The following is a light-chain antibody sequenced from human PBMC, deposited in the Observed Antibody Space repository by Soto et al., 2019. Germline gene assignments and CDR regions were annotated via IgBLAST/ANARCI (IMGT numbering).Light chain of an antibody. Sequence: DIQMTQSPSTRSASAGERVTITCRASQTISSWLAWYQQKPGKAPKLLIYKASTLKSGVPSRFSGSGSGTKFTLTIASLQPDDFATYYCQQYETFSGTFGPGTKVDIK. CDR3: QQYETFSGT. CDR2: KAS. CDR1: QTISSW. J-gene: IGKJ1*01. V-gene: IGKV1-5*03.